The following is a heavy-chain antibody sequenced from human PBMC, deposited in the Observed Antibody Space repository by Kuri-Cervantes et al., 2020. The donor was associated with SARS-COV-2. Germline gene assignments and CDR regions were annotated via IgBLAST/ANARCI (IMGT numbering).Heavy chain of an antibody. V-gene: IGHV4-38-2*01. D-gene: IGHD1-7*01. CDR2: IYHSGST. Sequence: SETLSLTCAVSGYSISSGYYWGWIRQPPGKGLEWIGSIYHSGSTYYNPSLKSRVTISVDTSKNQFSLKLSSVTAADTAVYYCARGTYYYYGMDVWGQGTMVTVSS. CDR1: GYSISSGYY. CDR3: ARGTYYYYGMDV. J-gene: IGHJ6*02.